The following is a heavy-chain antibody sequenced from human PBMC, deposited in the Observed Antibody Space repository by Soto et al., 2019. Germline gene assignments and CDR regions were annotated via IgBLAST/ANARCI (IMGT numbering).Heavy chain of an antibody. J-gene: IGHJ4*02. CDR3: ARDARYYDSSDYYFWIDY. CDR2: IYYSGST. Sequence: SETLSLTCTVSRGSVSSGDYYWSWIRQPPGKGLEWIGYIYYSGSTNYNPSLKSRVTISVDTSKNQFSLKLSSVTAADTAVYYCARDARYYDSSDYYFWIDYWGQGTLVTVSS. V-gene: IGHV4-61*08. D-gene: IGHD3-22*01. CDR1: RGSVSSGDYY.